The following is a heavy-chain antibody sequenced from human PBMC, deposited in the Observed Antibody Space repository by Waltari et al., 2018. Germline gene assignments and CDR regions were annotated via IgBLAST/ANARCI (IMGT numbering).Heavy chain of an antibody. D-gene: IGHD6-13*01. Sequence: QVQLVQSGAEVKKPGASVKVSCKASGYTFTGYYMHWVRQAPGQGLEWMGRINPNSGGTNYAQKFKGRVTMTRDTSSSTAYMELSRRRSDDTAVYYCARTPRESIQQLAYYFDYWGQGTLVTVSS. CDR3: ARTPRESIQQLAYYFDY. CDR1: GYTFTGYY. J-gene: IGHJ4*02. V-gene: IGHV1-2*06. CDR2: INPNSGGT.